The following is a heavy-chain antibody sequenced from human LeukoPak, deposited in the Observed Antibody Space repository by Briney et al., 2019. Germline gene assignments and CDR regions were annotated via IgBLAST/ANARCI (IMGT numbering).Heavy chain of an antibody. CDR1: GGAISSYY. J-gene: IGHJ4*02. Sequence: SETLSLTCSVSGGAISSYYWSWIRQPAGKGLEWIGRIYPSGNTNYNPSLKSRVTMSVDTCKNQFSLKLSSVTAADTAVYYCARDVGDYGGNWRLDYWGQGTLVTASS. CDR3: ARDVGDYGGNWRLDY. D-gene: IGHD4-17*01. V-gene: IGHV4-4*07. CDR2: IYPSGNT.